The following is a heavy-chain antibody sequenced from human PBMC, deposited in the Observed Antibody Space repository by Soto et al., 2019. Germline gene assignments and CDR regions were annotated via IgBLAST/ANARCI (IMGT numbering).Heavy chain of an antibody. V-gene: IGHV1-69*06. J-gene: IGHJ4*02. CDR2: IIPVFGTG. Sequence: QVQLVQSGAEVKKPGSSVKVSCKASGGTFSSYAISWVRQAPGQGLEWMGGIIPVFGTGIYAQKFQGRVMITADKSTNTAYMELSSLRAEDTAVYFCARVRGTGGYTYGLDYWGQGTLVTVSS. CDR3: ARVRGTGGYTYGLDY. D-gene: IGHD5-18*01. CDR1: GGTFSSYA.